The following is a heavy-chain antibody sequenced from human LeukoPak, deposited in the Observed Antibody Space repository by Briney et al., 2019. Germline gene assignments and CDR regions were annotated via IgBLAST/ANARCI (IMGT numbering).Heavy chain of an antibody. D-gene: IGHD6-13*01. Sequence: GGSLRLSCAASAFTFSTYVMNWVRQAPGKGLEWVSTISTSGGSTFYADSVKGRSTISRDNSKNTLYLQMISLRAEDTAVYYCAKGRYSRSWYPDYWGQGTLVTVSS. CDR1: AFTFSTYV. V-gene: IGHV3-23*01. CDR3: AKGRYSRSWYPDY. CDR2: ISTSGGST. J-gene: IGHJ4*02.